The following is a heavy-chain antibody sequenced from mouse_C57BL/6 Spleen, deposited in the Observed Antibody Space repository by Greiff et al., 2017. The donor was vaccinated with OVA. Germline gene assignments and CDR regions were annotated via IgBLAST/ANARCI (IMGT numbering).Heavy chain of an antibody. CDR1: GFTFSSYA. J-gene: IGHJ3*01. V-gene: IGHV5S21*01. CDR2: ISSGGDYI. CDR3: TRGEGTGTFAY. Sequence: EVMLVESGEGLVKPGGSLKLSCAASGFTFSSYAMSWVRQTPEKRLEWVAYISSGGDYIYYADTVKGRFTISRDNARNTLYLQMSSLKSEDTAMYYGTRGEGTGTFAYWGQGTLVTVSA. D-gene: IGHD4-1*01.